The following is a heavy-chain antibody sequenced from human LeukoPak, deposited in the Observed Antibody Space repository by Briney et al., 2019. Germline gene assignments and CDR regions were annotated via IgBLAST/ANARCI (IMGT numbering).Heavy chain of an antibody. J-gene: IGHJ4*02. CDR2: INSDGSST. V-gene: IGHV3-74*01. Sequence: GGSLRLSCAASGFTFSSYWMHWVRQAPGKGLVWVSRINSDGSSTSYADSVKGRFTISRDNSKNTLYLQMSSLRVEDTAIYFCAKERQTGDYFTSDSWGQGTLVTVSS. D-gene: IGHD4-17*01. CDR1: GFTFSSYW. CDR3: AKERQTGDYFTSDS.